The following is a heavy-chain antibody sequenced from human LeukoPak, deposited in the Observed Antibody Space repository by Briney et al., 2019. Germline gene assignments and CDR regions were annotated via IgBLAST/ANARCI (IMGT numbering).Heavy chain of an antibody. CDR2: INWNGGST. D-gene: IGHD2-2*01. Sequence: GGSLRLSCAASGFTFDDYGMSWVRQAPGKGLEWVSGINWNGGSTGYADSVKGRFTISRDNAKNSLYLQMNSLRAEDTALYHCAREGLGYCSSTSCHDAFDIWGQGTMVTVSS. CDR3: AREGLGYCSSTSCHDAFDI. V-gene: IGHV3-20*01. J-gene: IGHJ3*02. CDR1: GFTFDDYG.